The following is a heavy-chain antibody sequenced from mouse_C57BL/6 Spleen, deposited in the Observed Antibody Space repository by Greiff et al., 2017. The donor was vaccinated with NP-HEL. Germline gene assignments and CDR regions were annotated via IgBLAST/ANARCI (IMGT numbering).Heavy chain of an antibody. D-gene: IGHD1-1*01. CDR3: ARDRGTVVATNFDV. J-gene: IGHJ1*03. CDR2: ISYDGSN. CDR1: GYSITSGYY. V-gene: IGHV3-6*01. Sequence: EVQLQQSGPGLVKPSQSLSLTCSVTGYSITSGYYWNWIRQFPGNKLEWMGYISYDGSNNYNPSLKNRISITRDTSKNQFFLKLNSVTTEDTATYYCARDRGTVVATNFDVWGTGTTVTVSS.